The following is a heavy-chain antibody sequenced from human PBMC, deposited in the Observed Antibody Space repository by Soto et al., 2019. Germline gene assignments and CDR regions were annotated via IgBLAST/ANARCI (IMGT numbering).Heavy chain of an antibody. D-gene: IGHD3-22*01. Sequence: SVKVSCKASGGTFSSYAISWVRQAPGQGLEWMGGIIPIFGTANYAQKFQGRVTITADESTSTAYMELSSLRSEDTAVYYCAADPAVRYYYDSSGYEHTRDAFDIWGQGTMVTVSS. V-gene: IGHV1-69*13. CDR2: IIPIFGTA. CDR1: GGTFSSYA. CDR3: AADPAVRYYYDSSGYEHTRDAFDI. J-gene: IGHJ3*02.